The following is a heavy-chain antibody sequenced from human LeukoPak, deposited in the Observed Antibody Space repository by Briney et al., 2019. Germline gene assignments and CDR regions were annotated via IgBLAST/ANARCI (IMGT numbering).Heavy chain of an antibody. D-gene: IGHD1-26*01. CDR1: GGSFSGYY. V-gene: IGHV4-34*01. Sequence: TSETLSLTCAVYGGSFSGYYWSWIRQPPGKGLEWIGSIYYSGSTYYNPSLKSRVTISVDTSKNQFSLKLSSVTAADTAVYYCARVWELLRSWGQGTLVTVSS. CDR2: IYYSGST. J-gene: IGHJ5*02. CDR3: ARVWELLRS.